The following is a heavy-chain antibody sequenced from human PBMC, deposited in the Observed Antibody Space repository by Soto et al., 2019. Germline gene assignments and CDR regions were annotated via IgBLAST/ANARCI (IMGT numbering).Heavy chain of an antibody. V-gene: IGHV1-3*01. CDR1: GYTFTRYA. D-gene: IGHD6-13*01. Sequence: ASVKVSCKASGYTFTRYAMHWVRQAPGQRLEWMGWINAGNGNTKYSQKFQGRVTITRDTSASTAYMELSSLRSEDTAVYYCACSNIAAAPYGMDVWGQGTTVTAP. CDR3: ACSNIAAAPYGMDV. CDR2: INAGNGNT. J-gene: IGHJ6*02.